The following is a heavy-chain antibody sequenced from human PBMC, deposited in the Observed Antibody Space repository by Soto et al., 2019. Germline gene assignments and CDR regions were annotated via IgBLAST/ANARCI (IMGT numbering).Heavy chain of an antibody. CDR3: ARDAMGALAVAPAALDY. V-gene: IGHV3-30-3*01. Sequence: VGSLRRSCAASGFTFGNYAMHWVHHAPGKGLKCVAVISYDLSNKYYAYSVKGRFTISRDNSKNTLYLQMNSPRAEGSAVYYCARDAMGALAVAPAALDYWGQGTLVTVS. J-gene: IGHJ4*02. CDR1: GFTFGNYA. CDR2: ISYDLSNK. D-gene: IGHD2-2*01.